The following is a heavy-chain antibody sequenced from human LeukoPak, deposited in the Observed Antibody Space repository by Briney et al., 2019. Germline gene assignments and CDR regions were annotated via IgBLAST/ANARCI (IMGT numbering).Heavy chain of an antibody. CDR1: GFTFSTYA. Sequence: GGSLRLSCAASGFTFSTYAISWVRQAPGKGLEWVSCISSTSNFIFYADSVRGRFTISRDNAKNSLYLQMDSLRAEDTAVYYCARGGIITSYAFEIWGQGAMVTVSS. CDR3: ARGGIITSYAFEI. D-gene: IGHD1-26*01. V-gene: IGHV3-21*01. J-gene: IGHJ3*02. CDR2: ISSTSNFI.